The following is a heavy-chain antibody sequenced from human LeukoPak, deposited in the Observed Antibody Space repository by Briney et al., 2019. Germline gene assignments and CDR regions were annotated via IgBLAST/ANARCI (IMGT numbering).Heavy chain of an antibody. CDR2: ISSSSSYI. D-gene: IGHD6-19*01. V-gene: IGHV3-21*01. CDR1: GFTFSSYS. CDR3: ARDKLIAVAGSHIFDY. J-gene: IGHJ4*02. Sequence: GGSLRLSCAASGFTFSSYSMNWVRQAPGKGLEWVSFISSSSSYIYYADSVKGRFTISRDNAKNSLYLQMNSLRAEDTAVYYCARDKLIAVAGSHIFDYWGQGTLVTVSS.